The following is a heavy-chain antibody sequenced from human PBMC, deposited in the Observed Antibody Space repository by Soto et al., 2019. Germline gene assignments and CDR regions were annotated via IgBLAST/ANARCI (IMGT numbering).Heavy chain of an antibody. CDR1: GYTFTSYG. CDR3: ARDPTSAGDAFDX. Sequence: VSVKVSCKASGYTFTSYGISWVRQAPGQGLEWMGFISAYNGNTNYAQKLQGRVTMTTDTSTSTAYMELRSLRSDDTAVYYCARDPTSAGDAFDXWGQGTMVTVS. V-gene: IGHV1-18*01. CDR2: ISAYNGNT. J-gene: IGHJ3*02.